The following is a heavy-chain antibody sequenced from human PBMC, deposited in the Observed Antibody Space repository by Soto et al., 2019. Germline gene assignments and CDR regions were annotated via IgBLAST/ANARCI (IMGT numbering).Heavy chain of an antibody. CDR1: GFTFSTYA. D-gene: IGHD3-3*01. CDR3: AKDVFFDFWGGYWPLFAS. J-gene: IGHJ4*02. V-gene: IGHV3-23*01. CDR2: ISASGGST. Sequence: PGGSLRLSCAASGFTFSTYAMTWVRQAPGKGLEWVSAISASGGSTYYADSVKGRFTISRDNSKNTLYLQMNSLRVEDTAVYYCAKDVFFDFWGGYWPLFASGARGPLVTVS.